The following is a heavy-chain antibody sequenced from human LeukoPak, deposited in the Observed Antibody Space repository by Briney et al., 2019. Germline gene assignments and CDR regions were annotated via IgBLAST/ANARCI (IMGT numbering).Heavy chain of an antibody. CDR3: ARDSGWYSDY. CDR2: ISYDGSNK. V-gene: IGHV3-30-3*01. J-gene: IGHJ4*02. D-gene: IGHD6-19*01. CDR1: GFTFCRYS. Sequence: GESLKISCAASGFTFCRYSMHWVRQGPGKGVEWVAVISYDGSNKYYADSVKGRFTISRDNSKNTLYLQINSRRAQDTAVYYWARDSGWYSDYWGQGNLVTVSS.